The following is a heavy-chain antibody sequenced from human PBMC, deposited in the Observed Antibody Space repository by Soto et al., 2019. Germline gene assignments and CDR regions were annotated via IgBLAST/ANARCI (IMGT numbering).Heavy chain of an antibody. Sequence: PGESLKISCKGSGYTFTNYWIGWVRQMPGKGLEWMGIIYPGVSDTKYNPSFQGQVTISADKSITTTYLQWSSLKASDTAIYYCRASVFYDGLDVWGQGTTVTGSS. CDR3: RASVFYDGLDV. CDR2: IYPGVSDT. CDR1: GYTFTNYW. V-gene: IGHV5-51*01. J-gene: IGHJ6*02.